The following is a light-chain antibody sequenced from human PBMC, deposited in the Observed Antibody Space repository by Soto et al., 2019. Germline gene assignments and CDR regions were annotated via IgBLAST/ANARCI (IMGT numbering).Light chain of an antibody. CDR1: QVIGSRY. Sequence: EIVMTQSPGTLSLSPGERATISCRASQVIGSRYLAWYHQKSGQAPRLLIYGASSRATGIPDRFSGSGSGTDFTLPISRLEPEDFGVYYWQQFGSSIPHTFGQGTKLEIK. CDR3: QQFGSSIPHT. V-gene: IGKV3-20*01. J-gene: IGKJ2*01. CDR2: GAS.